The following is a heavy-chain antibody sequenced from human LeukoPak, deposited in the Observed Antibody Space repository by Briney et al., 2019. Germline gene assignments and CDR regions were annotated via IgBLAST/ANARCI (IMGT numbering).Heavy chain of an antibody. Sequence: SETLSLTCTVSGGSVSSSSYYWGWIRQPPGKGLEWIGSIYYSGSTYYNPSLKSRVTISVDTSKNQFSLNLSTVTAADTAVYYCARHSAHIYSGYDNYFDSWGQGTLVTVSS. V-gene: IGHV4-39*01. CDR2: IYYSGST. CDR3: ARHSAHIYSGYDNYFDS. CDR1: GGSVSSSSYY. D-gene: IGHD5-12*01. J-gene: IGHJ4*02.